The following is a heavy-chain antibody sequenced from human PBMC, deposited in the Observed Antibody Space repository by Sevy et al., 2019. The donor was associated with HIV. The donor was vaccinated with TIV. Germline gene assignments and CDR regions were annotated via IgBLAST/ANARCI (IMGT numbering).Heavy chain of an antibody. CDR3: ARLRITMVRGDLYGMDV. CDR1: GYTFTSYD. V-gene: IGHV1-8*01. D-gene: IGHD3-10*01. CDR2: MNPNSGNT. Sequence: ASVKVSCKASGYTFTSYDINWVRQATGQGLEWMGWMNPNSGNTGYAQKFQGRGTMTRNTSISTAYMELSSLRSEDTAVYYCARLRITMVRGDLYGMDVWGQGTTVTVSS. J-gene: IGHJ6*02.